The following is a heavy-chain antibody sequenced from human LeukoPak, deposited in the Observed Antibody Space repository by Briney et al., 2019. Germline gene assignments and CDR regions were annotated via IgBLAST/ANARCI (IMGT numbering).Heavy chain of an antibody. CDR1: GFTFSDHF. J-gene: IGHJ4*02. CDR2: TRNKAHNYTT. CDR3: VRDQGRPGDY. V-gene: IGHV3-72*01. Sequence: GGSLRLSCAASGFTFSDHFLDWVRQAPGKGLEWVGRTRNKAHNYTTSYAASVQSRFTISRHASKKLMYLQMNSLKTEDTAVYFCVRDQGRPGDYWGQGTLVTVSS. D-gene: IGHD2-2*01.